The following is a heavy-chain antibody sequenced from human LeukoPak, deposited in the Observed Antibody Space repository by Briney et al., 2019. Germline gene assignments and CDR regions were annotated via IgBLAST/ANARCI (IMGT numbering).Heavy chain of an antibody. D-gene: IGHD5-18*01. Sequence: PSETLSLTCAVYGGSFSGYYWSWIRQPPGKGLEWIGYIYYSGSTNYNPSLKSRVTISVDTSKNQFSLKLSSVTAADTAVYYCASGLYSYGYYYWGQGTLVTVSS. CDR3: ASGLYSYGYYY. J-gene: IGHJ4*02. CDR2: IYYSGST. V-gene: IGHV4-59*08. CDR1: GGSFSGYY.